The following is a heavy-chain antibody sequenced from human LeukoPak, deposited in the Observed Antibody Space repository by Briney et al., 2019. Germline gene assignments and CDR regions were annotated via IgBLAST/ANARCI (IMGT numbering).Heavy chain of an antibody. CDR3: TGPYYYGSGSYYPNYYYMDV. Sequence: PGGSLRLSCAASGFTFSNAWMSWVRQAPGKGLEWVGRIKSKTDGGTTDYAAPVKGRFTISRDDSKNTLYLQMNSLKTEDTAVYYCTGPYYYGSGSYYPNYYYMDVWGKGTTVTVSS. J-gene: IGHJ6*03. CDR1: GFTFSNAW. CDR2: IKSKTDGGTT. D-gene: IGHD3-10*01. V-gene: IGHV3-15*01.